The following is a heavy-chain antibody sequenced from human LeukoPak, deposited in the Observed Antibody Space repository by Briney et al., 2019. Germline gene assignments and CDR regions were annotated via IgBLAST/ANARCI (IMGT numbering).Heavy chain of an antibody. CDR1: GGSFSGYY. J-gene: IGHJ4*02. D-gene: IGHD1-26*01. Sequence: SETLSLTCAVYGGSFSGYYWSWIRQPPGKGLEWIGEINHSGSTNYNPSLKSRVTISVDRSKNQFSLKLSSVTAADTAVYYCARAEVGAVDYWGQGTLVTVSS. CDR3: ARAEVGAVDY. V-gene: IGHV4-34*01. CDR2: INHSGST.